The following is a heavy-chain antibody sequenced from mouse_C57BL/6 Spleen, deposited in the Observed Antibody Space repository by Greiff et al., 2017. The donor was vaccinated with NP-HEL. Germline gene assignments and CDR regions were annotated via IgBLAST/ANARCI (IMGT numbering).Heavy chain of an antibody. CDR3: TTEDGGNSSFDY. CDR2: IDPENGDT. D-gene: IGHD2-1*01. Sequence: VQLQQSGAELVRPGASVKLSCTASGFNIKDDYMHWVKQRPEQGLEWIGWIDPENGDTEYASKFQGKATITADTSSNPAYLQLSSLTSEDTAVYYCTTEDGGNSSFDYWGQGTTLTVSS. V-gene: IGHV14-4*01. J-gene: IGHJ2*01. CDR1: GFNIKDDY.